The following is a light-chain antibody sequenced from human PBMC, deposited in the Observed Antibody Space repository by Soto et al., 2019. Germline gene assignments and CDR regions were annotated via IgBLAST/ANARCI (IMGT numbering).Light chain of an antibody. CDR2: DVS. Sequence: QSALTQPASVSGSPGQLITISCTGTSSDVGGYNYVSWYQQHPGKAPKLMIYDVSNRPSGVSNRFSGSKSGNTASLTISGLQAEDEADYYCSSYTSSSTSFGGGTKLTVL. J-gene: IGLJ2*01. CDR1: SSDVGGYNY. CDR3: SSYTSSSTS. V-gene: IGLV2-14*01.